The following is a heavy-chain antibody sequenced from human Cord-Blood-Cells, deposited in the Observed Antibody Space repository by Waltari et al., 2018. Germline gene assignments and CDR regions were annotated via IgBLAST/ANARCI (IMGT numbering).Heavy chain of an antibody. CDR1: GGSFSSSSYY. J-gene: IGHJ3*02. CDR3: ARRRDAFDI. Sequence: QLQLQESGPGLVKPSETLSLTSTVSGGSFSSSSYYWGWIRQPPGKGLEWIGSIYYSGSTYYNPSLKSRVTISVDTSKNQFSLKLSSVTAADTAVYYCARRRDAFDIWGQGTMVTVSS. CDR2: IYYSGST. V-gene: IGHV4-39*01.